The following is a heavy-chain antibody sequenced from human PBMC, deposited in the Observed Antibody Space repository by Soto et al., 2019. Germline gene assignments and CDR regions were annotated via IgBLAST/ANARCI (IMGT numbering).Heavy chain of an antibody. J-gene: IGHJ4*02. CDR2: ISAYNGNT. Sequence: QVQLVQSGAEVKKPGASVKVSCKASGYTFTSYGISWVRQAPGQGLEWMGWISAYNGNTNYAQKLQGRVTMTTDTSTSTAYIELRSLRSDDTAVYYCARDVGVLLVPAAMGDYWGQGTLVTVSS. CDR3: ARDVGVLLVPAAMGDY. D-gene: IGHD2-2*01. CDR1: GYTFTSYG. V-gene: IGHV1-18*01.